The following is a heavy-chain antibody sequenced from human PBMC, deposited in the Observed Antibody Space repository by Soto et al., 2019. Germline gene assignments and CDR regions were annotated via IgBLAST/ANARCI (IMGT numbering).Heavy chain of an antibody. J-gene: IGHJ4*02. V-gene: IGHV3-9*01. CDR3: AKDMKWGGMTTIHYFDA. Sequence: GGSLRLSCVASGFTVDDYAMHWVRQAPGKGLEWVSGISANGDNVDYADSVKGRFTVSRDNAKNSLFLQMNSLRPEDTALYYCAKDMKWGGMTTIHYFDAWGQGTQVTVSS. D-gene: IGHD4-17*01. CDR2: ISANGDNV. CDR1: GFTVDDYA.